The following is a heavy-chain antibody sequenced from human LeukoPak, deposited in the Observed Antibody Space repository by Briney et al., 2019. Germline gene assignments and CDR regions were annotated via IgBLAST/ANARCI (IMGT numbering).Heavy chain of an antibody. CDR3: AELGITMIGGV. D-gene: IGHD3-10*02. CDR1: GFTFSSYE. J-gene: IGHJ6*04. Sequence: GGSLRLSCAASGFTFSSYEMNWVRQAPGKGLEWVSYISSSGSTIYYADSVKGRFTISRDNAKNSPYLQMNSLRAEDTAVYYCAELGITMIGGVWGKGATVTISS. V-gene: IGHV3-48*03. CDR2: ISSSGSTI.